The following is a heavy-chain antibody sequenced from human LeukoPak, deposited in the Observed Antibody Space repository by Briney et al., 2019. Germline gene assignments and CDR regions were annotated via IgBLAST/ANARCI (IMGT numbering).Heavy chain of an antibody. CDR1: GFTFSSYS. Sequence: GGSLRLSCAASGFTFSSYSMNWVRQAPGKGLEWVANINTDGTGKYYVDSVKGRFTVSRDNTKNSLYLEMASLKAEDTAVYYCTRISLGQGLDPWGQGILVTVSS. CDR3: TRISLGQGLDP. CDR2: INTDGTGK. V-gene: IGHV3-7*01. D-gene: IGHD3/OR15-3a*01. J-gene: IGHJ5*02.